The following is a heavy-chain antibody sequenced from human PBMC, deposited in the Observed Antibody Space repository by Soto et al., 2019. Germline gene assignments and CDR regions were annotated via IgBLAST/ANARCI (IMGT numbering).Heavy chain of an antibody. CDR1: GGTFSSYA. V-gene: IGHV1-69*13. D-gene: IGHD3-10*01. Sequence: ASVKVSCKASGGTFSSYAISWVRQAPGQGLEWMGGIIPIFGTANYAQKFQGRVTITADESTSTAYMELSSLRSEDTAVYYCARDHRPDYYASGSYGYGMDVWGQGTTVTVSS. CDR3: ARDHRPDYYASGSYGYGMDV. J-gene: IGHJ6*02. CDR2: IIPIFGTA.